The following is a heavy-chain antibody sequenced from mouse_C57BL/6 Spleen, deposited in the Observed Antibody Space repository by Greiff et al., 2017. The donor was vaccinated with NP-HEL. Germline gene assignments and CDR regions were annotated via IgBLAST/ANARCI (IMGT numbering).Heavy chain of an antibody. D-gene: IGHD1-1*01. Sequence: DVKLVESGGDLVKPGGSLKLSCAASGFTFSSYGMSWVRQTPDKRLEWVATISSGGSYTYYPDSVKGRFTISRDNAKNTLYLQMSSLKSEDTAMYYCARDTTVVGDWYFDVWGTGTTVTVSS. J-gene: IGHJ1*03. CDR3: ARDTTVVGDWYFDV. CDR1: GFTFSSYG. CDR2: ISSGGSYT. V-gene: IGHV5-6*02.